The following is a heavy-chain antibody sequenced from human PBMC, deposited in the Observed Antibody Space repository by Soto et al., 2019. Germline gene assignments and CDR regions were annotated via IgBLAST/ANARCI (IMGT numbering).Heavy chain of an antibody. CDR2: IRGSGDIT. D-gene: IGHD3-9*01. CDR3: AKVPQWVLRYHDWFFDY. J-gene: IGHJ4*02. V-gene: IGHV3-23*01. Sequence: EVQLLDSGGGLVQPGGSLRLSCAVSGFSFSNSAMTWVRQAPGKGLEWVSGIRGSGDITYNTDSVKGRFAISRDTSKNVVYLQMRSLRAEDTAVYYCAKVPQWVLRYHDWFFDYWGQGTLVTVSS. CDR1: GFSFSNSA.